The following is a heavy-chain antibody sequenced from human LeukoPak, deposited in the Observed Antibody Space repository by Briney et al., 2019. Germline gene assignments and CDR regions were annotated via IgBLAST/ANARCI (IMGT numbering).Heavy chain of an antibody. CDR1: GYSISSGYY. Sequence: PSETLSLTCTVSGYSISSGYYWGWIRQPPGKGLEWIGTIYHTGSTYYNPSLKSRVTISVDTSKNQFSLKLSSVTAADTAVYYRARLDCSGGSCSGYYYYMDVWGKGTTVTVSS. CDR3: ARLDCSGGSCSGYYYYMDV. V-gene: IGHV4-38-2*02. D-gene: IGHD2-15*01. J-gene: IGHJ6*03. CDR2: IYHTGST.